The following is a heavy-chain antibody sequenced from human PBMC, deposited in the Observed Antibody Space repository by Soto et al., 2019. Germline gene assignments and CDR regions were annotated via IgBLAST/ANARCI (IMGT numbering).Heavy chain of an antibody. CDR3: ASRILVSDAFDI. CDR2: VYSGGST. J-gene: IGHJ3*02. V-gene: IGHV3-53*01. Sequence: VGSLRLSCAASGFTVSSNFMSWVRQAPGKGLEWVSVVYSGGSTYYADSVKGRFTISRDNSKNTLYLQMNSLRPEDTAVYYCASRILVSDAFDIWGQGTMVTVSS. D-gene: IGHD3-3*02. CDR1: GFTVSSNF.